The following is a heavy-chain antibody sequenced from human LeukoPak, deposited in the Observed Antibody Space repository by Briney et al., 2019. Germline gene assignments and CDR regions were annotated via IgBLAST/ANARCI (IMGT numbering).Heavy chain of an antibody. V-gene: IGHV3-30*18. Sequence: GGSLRLSCAASRFTFSNYGMHWVRQAPGKGLEWVAVISYDGSKKYYADSVKGRFTISRDNSKNTLYLQMNSLRAEDTAVYYCAKGDSTGHYYHYGYYFDYWGQGTLVTVSS. J-gene: IGHJ4*02. D-gene: IGHD3-22*01. CDR2: ISYDGSKK. CDR3: AKGDSTGHYYHYGYYFDY. CDR1: RFTFSNYG.